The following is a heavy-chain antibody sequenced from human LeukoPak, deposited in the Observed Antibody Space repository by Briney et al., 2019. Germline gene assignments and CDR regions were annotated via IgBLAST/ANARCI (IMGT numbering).Heavy chain of an antibody. CDR3: ARNYDSSGYYYLPHAFDI. CDR1: GATFSSYA. J-gene: IGHJ3*02. Sequence: SVKVSCKASGATFSSYAISWVRQAPGQGLEWMGRIIPILGIVNYAQKFQGRVTITADKSTSTAYMELSSLRSEDTALYYCARNYDSSGYYYLPHAFDIWGQGTMVTVSS. D-gene: IGHD3-22*01. CDR2: IIPILGIV. V-gene: IGHV1-69*04.